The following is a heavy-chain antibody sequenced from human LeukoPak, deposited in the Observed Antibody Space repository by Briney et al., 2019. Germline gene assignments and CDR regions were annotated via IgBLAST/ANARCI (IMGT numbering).Heavy chain of an antibody. CDR3: AREGRRTTYAFDI. CDR1: GYTFTGYY. D-gene: IGHD2/OR15-2a*01. J-gene: IGHJ3*02. V-gene: IGHV1-2*02. CDR2: INANSGGT. Sequence: GASVKVSCKASGYTFTGYYIHWVRQAPGQGLEWMGWINANSGGTKYAQKFQGRVTMTRDTSISTAYMELSRLRSDDTAVYSCAREGRRTTYAFDIWGQGTMVTVSS.